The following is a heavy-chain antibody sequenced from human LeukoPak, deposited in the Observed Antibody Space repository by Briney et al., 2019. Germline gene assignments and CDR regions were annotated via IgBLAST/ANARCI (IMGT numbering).Heavy chain of an antibody. CDR3: AKDLERTLDY. V-gene: IGHV3-30*18. J-gene: IGHJ4*02. CDR2: ISYDGSNK. Sequence: GGSLRLSCAASGFTFSSYVMHWVRQAPGKGLEWVAVISYDGSNKYYADSVKGRFTISRDNSKKTLYLQMNSLRAEDTAVYYCAKDLERTLDYWGQGTLVTVSS. CDR1: GFTFSSYV. D-gene: IGHD1-1*01.